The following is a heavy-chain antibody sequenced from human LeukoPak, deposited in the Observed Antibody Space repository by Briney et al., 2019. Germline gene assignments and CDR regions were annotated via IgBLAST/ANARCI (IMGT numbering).Heavy chain of an antibody. J-gene: IGHJ6*02. CDR1: GFTFSSYG. CDR2: ISYDGSNK. CDR3: AKIPAYSSSSHYYYGMDV. Sequence: GRSLRLSCAASGFTFSSYGMHWVRQAPGKGLEWVAVISYDGSNKYYADSVKGRFTISRDNSKNTLYLQMNSLRAEDTAVYYCAKIPAYSSSSHYYYGMDVRGQGTTVTVSS. V-gene: IGHV3-30*18. D-gene: IGHD6-6*01.